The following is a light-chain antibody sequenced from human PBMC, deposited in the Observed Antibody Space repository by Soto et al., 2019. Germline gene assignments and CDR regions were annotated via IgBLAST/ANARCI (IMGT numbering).Light chain of an antibody. Sequence: QSALTQPASVSGSPGQSVTISCTGTSSDIGVYNYVSWYQQHPGKAPKLMICEVTNRPSGVSSRFSGSKSGNTASLTISGLRAEDEAAYYCTSFTTTSIWVFGGGTKLTVL. J-gene: IGLJ3*02. CDR1: SSDIGVYNY. CDR3: TSFTTTSIWV. CDR2: EVT. V-gene: IGLV2-14*01.